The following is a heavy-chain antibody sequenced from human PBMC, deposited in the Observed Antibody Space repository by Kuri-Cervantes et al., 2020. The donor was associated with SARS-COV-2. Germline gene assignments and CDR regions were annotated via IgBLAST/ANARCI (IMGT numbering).Heavy chain of an antibody. D-gene: IGHD5-24*01. V-gene: IGHV1-69*06. CDR2: IIPIFGTA. CDR3: ARFGSQEDGYNSRNY. Sequence: SVKVSCKASGGTFSSYAISWVRQAPGQGLEWMGGIIPIFGTANYAQKFQGRVTITADKSTSTAYMELSSLRSEDTAVYYCARFGSQEDGYNSRNYWGQGTLVTVSS. J-gene: IGHJ4*02. CDR1: GGTFSSYA.